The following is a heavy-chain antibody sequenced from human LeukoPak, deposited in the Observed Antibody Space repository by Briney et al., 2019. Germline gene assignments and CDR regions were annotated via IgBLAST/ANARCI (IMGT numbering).Heavy chain of an antibody. Sequence: SETLSLTCTVSGGSISSSSYYWGWIRQPPGKGLEWIGSIYYSGSTNYNPSLKSRVTISVDTSKNQFSLKLSSVTAADTAVYYCARRGISQGYYMDVWAKGTTVTISS. J-gene: IGHJ6*03. V-gene: IGHV4-39*07. CDR2: IYYSGST. D-gene: IGHD6-13*01. CDR3: ARRGISQGYYMDV. CDR1: GGSISSSSYY.